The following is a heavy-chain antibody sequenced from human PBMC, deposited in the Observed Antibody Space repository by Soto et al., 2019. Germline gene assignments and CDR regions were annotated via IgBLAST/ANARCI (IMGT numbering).Heavy chain of an antibody. D-gene: IGHD1-26*01. CDR2: IRCNGADT. Sequence: GGSLRLSCAASGFTFSDYWMNWVRQAPGKGLEWVSAIRCNGADTNYVDSVKGRFTISRDNSKNTLYLQMSSLRAEDTAVYYCAKDLEDMGYYYYGMDVWGQGTTVTVSS. CDR1: GFTFSDYW. V-gene: IGHV3-23*01. CDR3: AKDLEDMGYYYYGMDV. J-gene: IGHJ6*02.